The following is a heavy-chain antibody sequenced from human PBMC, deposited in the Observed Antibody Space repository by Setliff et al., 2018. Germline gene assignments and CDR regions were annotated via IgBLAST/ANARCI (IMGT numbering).Heavy chain of an antibody. J-gene: IGHJ5*02. CDR3: ARASYGWGSHYKIKWFDP. CDR1: GSSISNDYY. Sequence: SETLSLTCGVSGSSISNDYYWGWIRQPPGKGLEWIGIISHSGSTDYNPSLKSRVTISLDKSRNQFSLHLNSVTASDTAVYYCARASYGWGSHYKIKWFDPWGQGTLVTVSS. D-gene: IGHD3-10*01. V-gene: IGHV4-38-2*01. CDR2: ISHSGST.